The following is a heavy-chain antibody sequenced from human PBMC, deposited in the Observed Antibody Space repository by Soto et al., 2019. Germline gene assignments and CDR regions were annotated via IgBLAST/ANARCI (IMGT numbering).Heavy chain of an antibody. D-gene: IGHD6-6*01. CDR1: GFAFSSYS. J-gene: IGHJ5*02. Sequence: GGSLRLSCAASGFAFSSYSMNWVRQAPGKGLEWVSSISSSSSYIYYADSVKGRFTISRDNAKNSLYLQMNSLRAEDTAVYYCARDDSSSSGWFDPWGQGTLVTVSS. V-gene: IGHV3-21*01. CDR3: ARDDSSSSGWFDP. CDR2: ISSSSSYI.